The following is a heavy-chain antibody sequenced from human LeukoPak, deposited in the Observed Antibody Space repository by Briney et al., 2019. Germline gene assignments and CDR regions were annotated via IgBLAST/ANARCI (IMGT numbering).Heavy chain of an antibody. CDR2: INPNSGGT. D-gene: IGHD1-26*01. CDR1: GYTFTDYY. V-gene: IGHV1-2*02. J-gene: IGHJ4*02. Sequence: ASVKVSCKASGYTFTDYYMHWVRQAPGQGLEWMGWINPNSGGTNYAQKFQGRVTMTRDTPISTAYMELSSLRSEDTAVYYCARDEDSGSYAYWGQGTLVTVSS. CDR3: ARDEDSGSYAY.